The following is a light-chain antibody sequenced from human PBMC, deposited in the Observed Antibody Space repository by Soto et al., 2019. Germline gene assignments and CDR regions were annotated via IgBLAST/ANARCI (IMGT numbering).Light chain of an antibody. CDR3: GTWDSSLTTFV. CDR1: SSDIGRNY. Sequence: QSVLTQPPSVSAAPGQKVTISCSGSSSDIGRNYVSWYKHLPRTAPKLLIYENYKRPSGIPDRFSGSKSGTSATLGITGLQTGDEADYYCGTWDSSLTTFVFGTGT. J-gene: IGLJ1*01. CDR2: ENY. V-gene: IGLV1-51*02.